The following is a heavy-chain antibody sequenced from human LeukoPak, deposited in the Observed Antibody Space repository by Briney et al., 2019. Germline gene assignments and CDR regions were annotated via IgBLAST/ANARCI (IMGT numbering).Heavy chain of an antibody. V-gene: IGHV4-31*03. Sequence: SETLSLTCTVSDGSISSGGYYWSWIRQHPGKGLEWIGYIYYSGSTYYNPSLKSRVTISVDTSKNQFSLKLSSVTAADTAAYYCARGTVAKNYLDYWGQGTLVTVSS. CDR1: DGSISSGGYY. D-gene: IGHD4-17*01. J-gene: IGHJ4*02. CDR2: IYYSGST. CDR3: ARGTVAKNYLDY.